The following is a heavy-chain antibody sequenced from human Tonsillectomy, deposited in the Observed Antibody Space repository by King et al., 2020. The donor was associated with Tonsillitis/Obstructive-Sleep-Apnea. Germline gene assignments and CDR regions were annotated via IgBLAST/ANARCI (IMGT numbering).Heavy chain of an antibody. CDR2: SYCDDDK. D-gene: IGHD2/OR15-2a*01. CDR3: AHQNIVGYMDV. J-gene: IGHJ6*03. V-gene: IGHV2-5*02. CDR1: WFSLSTSGVG. Sequence: TLKESGPTLVKPPQTLTLTCTFSWFSLSTSGVGVGWIRQPPGKALECLALSYCDDDKRYSPSLKSRLTITKDTSKNQVVLTMTTMDPVDTATYYCAHQNIVGYMDVWGKGTTVTVSS.